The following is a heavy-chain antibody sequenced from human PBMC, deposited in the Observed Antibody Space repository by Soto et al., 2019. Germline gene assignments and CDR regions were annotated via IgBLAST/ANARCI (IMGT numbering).Heavy chain of an antibody. CDR1: GGYY. CDR2: IYSRGNT. J-gene: IGHJ4*02. Sequence: QVQLQESGPGLVKPSETLSLTCTVSGGYYWSWIRQPAGKGLEWIGRIYSRGNTNYNPSLKSRVTMSVDTSKNQGSLKLRSVTAADTAVYYCASEGSSYIEHWGQGTLVTVSS. V-gene: IGHV4-4*07. CDR3: ASEGSSYIEH. D-gene: IGHD6-13*01.